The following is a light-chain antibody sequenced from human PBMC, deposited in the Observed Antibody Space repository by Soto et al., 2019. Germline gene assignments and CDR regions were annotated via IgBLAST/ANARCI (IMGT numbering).Light chain of an antibody. V-gene: IGKV1-17*01. CDR1: QSISTF. CDR3: LQHNSYPQS. CDR2: AAS. J-gene: IGKJ5*01. Sequence: DIQMTQSPSSLSASVGDRVTITCRASQSISTFLNWYQQKPGKPPKLLIYAASSLRSGVPSRFSGSGSGTEFTLTISSLQPEDFATYYCLQHNSYPQSFGQRTRLEIK.